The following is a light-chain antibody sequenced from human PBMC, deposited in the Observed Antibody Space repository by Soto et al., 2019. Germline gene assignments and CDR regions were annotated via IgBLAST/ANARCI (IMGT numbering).Light chain of an antibody. CDR3: KQYGVTPPNT. V-gene: IGKV3-11*01. CDR2: DVL. J-gene: IGKJ4*02. Sequence: VWTQSPATRALSRGERATLSCRASEVLYNFLACYQRRPGHVPRVVMSDVLIRAAGVPARFNGSGSVTVFTLNISSVEPEEFALYYCKQYGVTPPNTFGGGTKVDIK. CDR1: EVLYNF.